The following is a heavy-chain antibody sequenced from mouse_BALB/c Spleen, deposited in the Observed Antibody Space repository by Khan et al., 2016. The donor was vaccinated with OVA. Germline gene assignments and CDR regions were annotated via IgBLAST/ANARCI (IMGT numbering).Heavy chain of an antibody. CDR1: GYTFTNYW. CDR3: TRNGFGNYESWDY. J-gene: IGHJ2*01. Sequence: VQPKQSGTVLARPGASVKMSCKGSGYTFTNYWMHWVKQRPGQGLEWIGVIYPGNSDTNYNQKFKGKAKLTAVTSTSTAYMELNSLTNEDSAVYYCTRNGFGNYESWDYWGQGTTLTVSS. CDR2: IYPGNSDT. D-gene: IGHD2-1*01. V-gene: IGHV1-5*01.